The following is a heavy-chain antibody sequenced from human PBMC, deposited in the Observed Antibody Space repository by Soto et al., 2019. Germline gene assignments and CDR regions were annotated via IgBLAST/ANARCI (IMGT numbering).Heavy chain of an antibody. CDR2: XXXSXTX. Sequence: SETLSLTCAVSGYSISSGYYWGWIRQPPGKGLEWIGSXXXSXTXXXNXXXXSRVTISLDTSKNQFSLKLSSVTAADTAVYYCARSLLTSSWYAGSWGQGTLVTVSS. V-gene: IGHV4-38-2*01. D-gene: IGHD6-13*01. J-gene: IGHJ5*02. CDR1: GYSISSGYY. CDR3: ARSLLTSSWYAGS.